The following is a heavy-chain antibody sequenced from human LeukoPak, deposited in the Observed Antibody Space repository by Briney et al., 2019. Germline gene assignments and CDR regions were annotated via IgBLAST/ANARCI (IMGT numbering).Heavy chain of an antibody. Sequence: QPGGSLRLSCAASGFTVSSNYMSWVRQAPGKGLEWVSVIYSGGSTYYADSVKGRFTISRDNSKNTLYLQMNSLRAEDTAVYYCAKVDGYSGSWSLDYWGQGTLVTVSS. CDR3: AKVDGYSGSWSLDY. CDR2: IYSGGST. D-gene: IGHD6-13*01. V-gene: IGHV3-53*01. J-gene: IGHJ4*02. CDR1: GFTVSSNY.